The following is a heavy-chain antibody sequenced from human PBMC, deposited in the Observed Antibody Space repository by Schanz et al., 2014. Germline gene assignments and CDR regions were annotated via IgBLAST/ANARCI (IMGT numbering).Heavy chain of an antibody. Sequence: EVQLLESGGGLVQPGGSLRLSCAVSGFTFSSYAMSWVRQAPGKGLEWVSSIYINSGSTNYADSVKGRFIISRDSSKNTLFLQMNSLRAEDTAVYFCARDEGRDGYNLAFDVWGQGTLVTVSS. V-gene: IGHV3-23*01. J-gene: IGHJ3*01. CDR1: GFTFSSYA. D-gene: IGHD5-12*01. CDR3: ARDEGRDGYNLAFDV. CDR2: IYINSGST.